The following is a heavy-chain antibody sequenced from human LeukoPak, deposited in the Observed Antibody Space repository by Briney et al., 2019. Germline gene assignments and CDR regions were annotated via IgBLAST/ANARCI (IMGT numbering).Heavy chain of an antibody. CDR2: ITGIGGGT. CDR3: AKDGGSTLPYYFDW. Sequence: QPGGSLRLSCAGSGFMFEHYAMNWVRQAPGRGLEWVSVITGIGGGTYYAESVEGRFTVSRDNSKNTVYLQVNSLRADDTAVYYCAKDGGSTLPYYFDWWGQGTLVTVAS. D-gene: IGHD3-10*01. V-gene: IGHV3-23*01. J-gene: IGHJ4*02. CDR1: GFMFEHYA.